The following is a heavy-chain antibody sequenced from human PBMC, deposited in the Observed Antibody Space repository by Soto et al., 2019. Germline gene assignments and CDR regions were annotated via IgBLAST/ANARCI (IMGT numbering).Heavy chain of an antibody. Sequence: QVQLQESGPGLVKPSGTLSLTCAVSSGSISSSHWWSWVRQPPGKGLEWIGEIYHSGSTNYNPSLKSRVTISVDKSKNQFSLKLSSVTAADTAVYYCARDAMTTVTSYMGDAFDIWGQGTMVTVSS. CDR3: ARDAMTTVTSYMGDAFDI. D-gene: IGHD4-17*01. J-gene: IGHJ3*02. CDR2: IYHSGST. V-gene: IGHV4-4*02. CDR1: SGSISSSHW.